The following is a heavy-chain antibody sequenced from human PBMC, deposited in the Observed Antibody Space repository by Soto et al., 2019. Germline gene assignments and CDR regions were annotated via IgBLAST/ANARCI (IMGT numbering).Heavy chain of an antibody. V-gene: IGHV1-69*13. Sequence: ASVKVSCKASGGTFSSYAISWVRQAPGQGLEWMGGIIPIFGTANYAQKFQGRVTITADESTSTAYMELSSLRSEDTAVYYCASAPVQLERQRYYGMDVWGQGTTVTVSS. J-gene: IGHJ6*02. CDR1: GGTFSSYA. D-gene: IGHD1-1*01. CDR3: ASAPVQLERQRYYGMDV. CDR2: IIPIFGTA.